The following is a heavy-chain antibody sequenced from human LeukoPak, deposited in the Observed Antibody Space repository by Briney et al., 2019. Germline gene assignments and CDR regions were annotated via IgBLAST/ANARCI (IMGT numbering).Heavy chain of an antibody. CDR1: GYTFTTHF. V-gene: IGHV1-46*01. D-gene: IGHD1-26*01. CDR3: ARERGELHRELDS. J-gene: IGHJ4*02. CDR2: INPSGGSA. Sequence: ASVKVSCKASGYTFTTHFIHWVRQAPGQGLQWMGMINPSGGSAIYAQKFQGRVTMTSDTSTSTVYMGLRSLRSEDTALYFCARERGELHRELDSWGQGTLVTVSS.